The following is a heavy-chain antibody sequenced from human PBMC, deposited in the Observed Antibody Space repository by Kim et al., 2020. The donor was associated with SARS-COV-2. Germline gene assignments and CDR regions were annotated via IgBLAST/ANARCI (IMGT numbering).Heavy chain of an antibody. V-gene: IGHV1-8*01. CDR3: ARGSTIFGLAHYYFVS. D-gene: IGHD3-3*01. CDR1: GYTFSIYD. Sequence: ASVKVSCKASGYTFSIYDINWVRQATGQGVEWMGWMNPNSGNTGYAQKFQGRVTMTRNTSISTAYMELTSLTTEDTAVYYCARGSTIFGLAHYYFVSWGQ. CDR2: MNPNSGNT. J-gene: IGHJ4*02.